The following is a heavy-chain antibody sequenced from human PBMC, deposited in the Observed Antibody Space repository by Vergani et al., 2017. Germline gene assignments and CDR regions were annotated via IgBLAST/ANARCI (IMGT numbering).Heavy chain of an antibody. CDR3: ASDRSPQYRIFDY. V-gene: IGHV4-59*01. J-gene: IGHJ4*02. CDR1: GGSISSYY. CDR2: IYYSGST. D-gene: IGHD2-2*02. Sequence: QVQLQESGPGLVKPSETLSLTCTVSGGSISSYYWSWIRQPPGKGLEWIGYIYYSGSTNYNPSLKSRVTISVDTSKNQFSLKLSSVTAADTAVYYCASDRSPQYRIFDYWGQGTLVTVSS.